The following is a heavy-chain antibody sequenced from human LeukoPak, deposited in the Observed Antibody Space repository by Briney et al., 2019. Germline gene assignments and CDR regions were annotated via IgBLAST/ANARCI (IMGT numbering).Heavy chain of an antibody. J-gene: IGHJ4*02. D-gene: IGHD1-26*01. CDR3: ARGYSGSFEY. CDR1: GGTFSSYA. V-gene: IGHV1-69*04. Sequence: ASMKVSCKASGGTFSSYAISWVRQAPGQGLEWMGRIIPILGIANYAQKFQGRVTITADKSTSTAYMELSSLRSEDTAVYYCARGYSGSFEYWGQGTLVTVSS. CDR2: IIPILGIA.